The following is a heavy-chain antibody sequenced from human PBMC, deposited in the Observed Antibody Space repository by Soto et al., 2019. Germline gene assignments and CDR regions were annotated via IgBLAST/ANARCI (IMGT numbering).Heavy chain of an antibody. CDR1: GFTLSSYW. V-gene: IGHV3-7*03. CDR2: IKQDGSEK. D-gene: IGHD4-17*01. Sequence: PGGSLRLSCAASGFTLSSYWMNWVRQAPGKGLEWVARIKQDGSEKYYVDSVKGRFTISRDNAKNSLYLQMNSLRAEDTAVYYCAREGDYGDYEILHYWDQGTLVTVSS. J-gene: IGHJ4*02. CDR3: AREGDYGDYEILHY.